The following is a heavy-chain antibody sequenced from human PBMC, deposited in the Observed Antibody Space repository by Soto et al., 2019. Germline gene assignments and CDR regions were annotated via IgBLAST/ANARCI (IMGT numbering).Heavy chain of an antibody. J-gene: IGHJ3*02. V-gene: IGHV3-21*01. Sequence: EVQLVESGGGLVKPGGSLRLSCAASGLSFSSDSMNWVRQAPGKGLEWVSSISGSSSYIYYADSVQGRFTISRDNAKNSVYTQMNSLRAEDTAVYDCARGVVYFNVGSCCGALDMWGQGTMVPVSS. CDR3: ARGVVYFNVGSCCGALDM. CDR2: ISGSSSYI. D-gene: IGHD2-15*01. CDR1: GLSFSSDS.